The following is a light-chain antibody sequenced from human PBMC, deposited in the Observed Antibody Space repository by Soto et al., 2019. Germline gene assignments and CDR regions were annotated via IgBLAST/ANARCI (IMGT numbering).Light chain of an antibody. J-gene: IGKJ1*01. Sequence: DIQMTQSPSSLSAFIGDRVTITCRSSQSFSSYLNWYQQKPGKAPKLLIYAASSLQSGVPSRFSGSGSGTDFTLTISSLQPEDFATYYCQQSYSSPPTFGQGTKVDI. V-gene: IGKV1-39*01. CDR1: QSFSSY. CDR3: QQSYSSPPT. CDR2: AAS.